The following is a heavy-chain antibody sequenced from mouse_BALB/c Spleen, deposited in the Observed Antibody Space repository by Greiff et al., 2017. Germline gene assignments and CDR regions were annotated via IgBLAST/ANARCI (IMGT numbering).Heavy chain of an antibody. J-gene: IGHJ1*01. CDR2: ISNLAYSI. V-gene: IGHV5-15*02. CDR1: GFTFSDYG. Sequence: EVHLVESGGGLVQPGGSRKLSCAASGFTFSDYGMAWVRQAPGKGPEWVAFISNLAYSIYYADTVTGRFTISRENAKNTLYLEMSSLRSEDTAMYYCARETDWYFDVWGAGTTVTVSS. D-gene: IGHD3-2*01. CDR3: ARETDWYFDV.